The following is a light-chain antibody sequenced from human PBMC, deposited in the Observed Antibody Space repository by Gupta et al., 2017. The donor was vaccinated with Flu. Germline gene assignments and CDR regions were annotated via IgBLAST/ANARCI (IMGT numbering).Light chain of an antibody. J-gene: IGLJ1*01. V-gene: IGLV1-47*01. CDR3: AAWDDSRSSYV. Sequence: KGTISCSGNSSQLGSNYLTWDPPPPVTAPKLLLYRNNKRASGVPERFSGSKFGTPAALANNWARAEDEADYYCAAWDDSRSSYVFGTGTKVTVL. CDR1: SSQLGSNY. CDR2: RNN.